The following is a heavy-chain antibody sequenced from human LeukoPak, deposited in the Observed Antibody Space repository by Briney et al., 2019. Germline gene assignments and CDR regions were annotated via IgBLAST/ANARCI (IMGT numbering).Heavy chain of an antibody. V-gene: IGHV4-59*08. CDR1: GGSISSYY. Sequence: SETLSLTCTVSGGSISSYYWSWIRQPPGKGLEWIGYIYYSGSTNYNPSLKSRVTISVDTSKNQFSLKLSSVTAADTAVYYCARLRYSTYYYDSSGYNRGNWFAPWGQGTLVPVSS. CDR3: ARLRYSTYYYDSSGYNRGNWFAP. J-gene: IGHJ5*02. D-gene: IGHD3-22*01. CDR2: IYYSGST.